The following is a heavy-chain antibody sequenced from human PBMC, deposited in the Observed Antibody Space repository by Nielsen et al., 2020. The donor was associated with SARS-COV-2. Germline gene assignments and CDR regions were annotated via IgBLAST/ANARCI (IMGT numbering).Heavy chain of an antibody. V-gene: IGHV1-46*01. CDR3: ARAEGYYDSSGYFPY. J-gene: IGHJ4*02. CDR1: GYTFTSYY. CDR2: INPSGGST. D-gene: IGHD3-22*01. Sequence: ASVKVSCKASGYTFTSYYMHWVRQAPGQGLEWMGIINPSGGSTSYAQKFQGRVTMTRDTSTSTVYMELSSLRSEDTAVYYCARAEGYYDSSGYFPYWGQGTLVTVSS.